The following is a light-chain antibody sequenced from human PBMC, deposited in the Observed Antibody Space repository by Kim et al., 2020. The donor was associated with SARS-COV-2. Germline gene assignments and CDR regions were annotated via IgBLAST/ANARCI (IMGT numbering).Light chain of an antibody. CDR2: WAS. J-gene: IGKJ2*03. CDR3: QQHCSGPPYS. CDR1: QTILCGFNNKNY. Sequence: ATINCKSSQTILCGFNNKNYVAWYQQKPGQPPKLLIDWASTRESGVSDRFTGSGSGTDFTLTISSLQAEDVAVYYCQQHCSGPPYSFGQGTKLEI. V-gene: IGKV4-1*01.